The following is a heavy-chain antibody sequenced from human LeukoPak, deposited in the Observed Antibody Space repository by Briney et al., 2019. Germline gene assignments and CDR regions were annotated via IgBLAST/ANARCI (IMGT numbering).Heavy chain of an antibody. J-gene: IGHJ6*03. V-gene: IGHV4-61*02. Sequence: SQTLSLTCTVSGGSISSGSYYWSWIRQPAGKGLEWIGRIYTSGSTNYDPSLKSRVTISVDTSKNQFSLKLSSVTAADTAVYYCARHPYYYDSSGYYYGYYYYYMDVWGKGTTVTVSS. CDR3: ARHPYYYDSSGYYYGYYYYYMDV. D-gene: IGHD3-22*01. CDR2: IYTSGST. CDR1: GGSISSGSYY.